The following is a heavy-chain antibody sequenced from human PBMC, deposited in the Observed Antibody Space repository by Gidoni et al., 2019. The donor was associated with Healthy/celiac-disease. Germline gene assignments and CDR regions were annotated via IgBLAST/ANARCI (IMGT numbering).Heavy chain of an antibody. D-gene: IGHD3-10*01. Sequence: EVQLVESGGGLVQPGRSLRLSCAASGFTFDDYAMHWVRQAPGKGLEWVSGISWNSGSIGYADSVKGRFTISRDNAKNSLYLQMNSLRAEDTALYYCAKDGTSFSEGYYYGMDVWGQGTTVTVSS. CDR2: ISWNSGSI. V-gene: IGHV3-9*01. CDR1: GFTFDDYA. J-gene: IGHJ6*02. CDR3: AKDGTSFSEGYYYGMDV.